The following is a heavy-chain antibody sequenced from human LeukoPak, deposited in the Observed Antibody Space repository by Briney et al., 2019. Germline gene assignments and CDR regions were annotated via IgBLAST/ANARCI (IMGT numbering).Heavy chain of an antibody. V-gene: IGHV3-74*01. J-gene: IGHJ1*01. Sequence: GGSLRLSCAASGFTFTNYWMHWVRQVPGKGLVWVSRINTDGTTTNYADSVKGRFTISRDNSKNTLYLQMNSLRAEDTAVYYCAKGRIAVAGTEYFQHWGQGTLVTVSS. D-gene: IGHD6-19*01. CDR1: GFTFTNYW. CDR3: AKGRIAVAGTEYFQH. CDR2: INTDGTTT.